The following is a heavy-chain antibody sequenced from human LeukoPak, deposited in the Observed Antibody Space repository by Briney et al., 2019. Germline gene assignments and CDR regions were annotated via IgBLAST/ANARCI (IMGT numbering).Heavy chain of an antibody. CDR3: ARGDCSGGSCYSTFTLDY. V-gene: IGHV1-69*04. CDR2: IIPILGIA. Sequence: SVKVSCKASGYTFTGYYMHWVRQAPGQGLEWMGRIIPILGIANYAQKFQGRVTITADKSTSTAYMELSSLRSEDTAVYYCARGDCSGGSCYSTFTLDYWGQGTLVTVSS. J-gene: IGHJ4*02. D-gene: IGHD2-15*01. CDR1: GYTFTGYY.